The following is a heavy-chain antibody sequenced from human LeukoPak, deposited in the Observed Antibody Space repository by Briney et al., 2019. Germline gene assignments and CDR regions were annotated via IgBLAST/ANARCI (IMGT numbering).Heavy chain of an antibody. V-gene: IGHV3-23*01. CDR1: GFTFSSFA. CDR2: ISGRAAGT. Sequence: GGSLRLSCAASGFTFSSFAMSWVRQAPGKGLEWVSGISGRAAGTYYADSVKGRFTISRDNSKNTLYLQMSSLRDEDTAVYYCARDSGYSYADDYWGQGTLVTVSS. J-gene: IGHJ4*02. CDR3: ARDSGYSYADDY. D-gene: IGHD5-18*01.